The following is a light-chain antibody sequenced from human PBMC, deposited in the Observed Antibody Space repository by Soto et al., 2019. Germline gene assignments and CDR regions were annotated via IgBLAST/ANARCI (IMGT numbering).Light chain of an antibody. J-gene: IGLJ2*01. CDR3: QSYDRTNVV. CDR2: RDD. V-gene: IGLV6-57*03. Sequence: NFMLTQPHSVSESPGKTITISCARSRGSVASNYVQWFQQRPGSAPTTIIYRDDQRPSGVPDRFSASVDSSSNSGSLTISGLKTEDEADYYCQSYDRTNVVFGGGTKLTVL. CDR1: RGSVASNY.